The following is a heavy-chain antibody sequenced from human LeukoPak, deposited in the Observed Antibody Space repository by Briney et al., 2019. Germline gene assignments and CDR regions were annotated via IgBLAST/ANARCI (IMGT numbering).Heavy chain of an antibody. V-gene: IGHV1-46*01. J-gene: IGHJ4*02. CDR1: GYTFTGYY. CDR3: ARLWWSSPH. D-gene: IGHD2-21*01. Sequence: ASVKVSCKASGYTFTGYYMHWVRQAPGQGLEWMGIINPSGGSTSYAQKFQGRVTMTRDTSISTAYMELSRLRSDDTAVYYCARLWWSSPHWGPGTLVTVSS. CDR2: INPSGGST.